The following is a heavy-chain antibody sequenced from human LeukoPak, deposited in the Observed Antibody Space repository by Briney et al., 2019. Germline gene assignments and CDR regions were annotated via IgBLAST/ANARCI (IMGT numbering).Heavy chain of an antibody. CDR1: GDSISSNNYH. J-gene: IGHJ6*02. CDR3: ARQPLPPIAVVMSSYYYYGMDV. D-gene: IGHD6-19*01. Sequence: PSETLSLTCTVSGDSISSNNYHWGWIRQPPGKGLEWIGNMFHSGSTYYNPSLKSRATISVDTSKNQFSLKLSSVSAADTAVYYCARQPLPPIAVVMSSYYYYGMDVWGQGTTVTVSS. V-gene: IGHV4-39*01. CDR2: MFHSGST.